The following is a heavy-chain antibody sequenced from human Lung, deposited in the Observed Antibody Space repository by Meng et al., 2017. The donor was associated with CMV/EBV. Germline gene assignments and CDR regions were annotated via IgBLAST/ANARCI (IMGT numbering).Heavy chain of an antibody. J-gene: IGHJ5*02. CDR3: ARDLPGGTKGTWLDL. Sequence: VQLGQVGAEGKKPGASVKVSCKASGYIFNNYGVSWVRQAPGQGPEWMGWISAYNGNTNYAQNFQGRFTMTTDTSTSTAYMELRSLRSDDTAVYYCARDLPGGTKGTWLDLWGQGTLVTVSS. V-gene: IGHV1-18*01. CDR1: GYIFNNYG. D-gene: IGHD1-14*01. CDR2: ISAYNGNT.